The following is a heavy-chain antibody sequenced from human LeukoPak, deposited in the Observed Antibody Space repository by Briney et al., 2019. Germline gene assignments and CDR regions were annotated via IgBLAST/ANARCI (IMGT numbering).Heavy chain of an antibody. CDR1: GFTFSSYS. CDR2: ISDDGSNK. Sequence: GGSLRLSCAASGFTFSSYSMHWVRQAPGKGLEWVAVISDDGSNKYYADFVKGRFTISRDNSKNTLYLQMNSLRAEDTTVYYCAREPVTIADYWGQGTLVTVSS. V-gene: IGHV3-30*04. CDR3: AREPVTIADY. J-gene: IGHJ4*02. D-gene: IGHD4-17*01.